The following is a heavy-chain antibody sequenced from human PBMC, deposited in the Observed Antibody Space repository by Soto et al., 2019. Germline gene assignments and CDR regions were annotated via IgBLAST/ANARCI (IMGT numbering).Heavy chain of an antibody. D-gene: IGHD7-27*01. CDR1: GGSFSGYY. CDR3: ACSALGYYYYYGMDV. V-gene: IGHV4-34*01. J-gene: IGHJ6*02. CDR2: INHSGST. Sequence: QVQLQQWGAGLLKPSETLSLTCAVYGGSFSGYYWSWIRQPPGKGLEWIGEINHSGSTNYNPSLTSRVTISVDTSKNQFSLKLSSVTAADTAVYYCACSALGYYYYYGMDVWGQGTTVTVSS.